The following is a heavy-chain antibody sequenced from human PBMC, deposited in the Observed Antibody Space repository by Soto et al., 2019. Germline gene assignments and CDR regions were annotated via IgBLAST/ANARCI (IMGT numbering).Heavy chain of an antibody. CDR2: ISYDGSNK. V-gene: IGHV3-30*18. J-gene: IGHJ6*02. CDR1: GFTFSSYG. CDR3: AKDLYYYDSSGYYYVHYYYGMDV. D-gene: IGHD3-22*01. Sequence: SGGSLRLSCAASGFTFSSYGMHWVRQAPGKGLEWVAVISYDGSNKYYADSVKGRFTISRDNSKNTLYLQMNSLRAEDTAVYYCAKDLYYYDSSGYYYVHYYYGMDVWGQGTTVTVSS.